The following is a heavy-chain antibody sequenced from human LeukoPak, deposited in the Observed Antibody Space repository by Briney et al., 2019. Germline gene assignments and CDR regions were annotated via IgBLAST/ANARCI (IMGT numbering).Heavy chain of an antibody. D-gene: IGHD5-18*01. CDR1: GYSISSGYY. CDR3: ARHSSYGYGISAFDI. CDR2: IYHSGST. V-gene: IGHV4-38-2*01. Sequence: VKPSETLSLTCAVSGYSISSGYYWGWIRQPPGKGLEWIGSIYHSGSTYYNPSLKSRVTISVDTSKNQFSLKLSSVTAADTAVYYCARHSSYGYGISAFDIWGQGTMVTVSS. J-gene: IGHJ3*02.